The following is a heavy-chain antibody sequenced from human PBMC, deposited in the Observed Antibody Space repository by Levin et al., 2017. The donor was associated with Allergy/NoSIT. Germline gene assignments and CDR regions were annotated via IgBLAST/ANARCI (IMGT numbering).Heavy chain of an antibody. CDR1: GYTFTSYD. CDR2: MNPNSGNT. J-gene: IGHJ5*02. Sequence: ASVKVSCKASGYTFTSYDINWVRQATGQGLEWMGWMNPNSGNTGYAQKFQGRVTMTRNTSISTAYMELSSLRSEDTAVYYCARGRPFLRIAARRGGLNWFDPWGQGTLVTVSS. CDR3: ARGRPFLRIAARRGGLNWFDP. D-gene: IGHD6-6*01. V-gene: IGHV1-8*01.